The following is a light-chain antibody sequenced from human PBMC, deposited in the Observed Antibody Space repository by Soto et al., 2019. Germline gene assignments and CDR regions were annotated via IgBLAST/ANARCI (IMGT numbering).Light chain of an antibody. CDR3: QQSAYSPRT. J-gene: IGKJ1*01. V-gene: IGKV3-20*01. CDR2: GAS. CDR1: QSVSNNY. Sequence: EIVLTQSPGTLSLSPGERATLSCRSSQSVSNNYLAWYQQKPGQAPRLLIYGASNRATGIPDRFNGSGSGTDFTLTISRLEPEDSAVYFCQQSAYSPRTFGQGTKVDIK.